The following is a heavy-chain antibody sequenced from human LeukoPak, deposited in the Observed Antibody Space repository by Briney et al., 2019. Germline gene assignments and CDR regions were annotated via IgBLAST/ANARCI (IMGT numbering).Heavy chain of an antibody. CDR2: IYSGGST. CDR3: AREFTSDYYGMDV. CDR1: GFTVSSNY. V-gene: IGHV3-66*01. J-gene: IGHJ6*02. Sequence: GGSLRLSCAASGFTVSSNYMSWVRQAPGKGLEWVSVIYSGGSTYYADSVKGRFTISRDNSKSTLYLQMNSLRAEDTAVYYCAREFTSDYYGMDVWGQGTTVTVSS.